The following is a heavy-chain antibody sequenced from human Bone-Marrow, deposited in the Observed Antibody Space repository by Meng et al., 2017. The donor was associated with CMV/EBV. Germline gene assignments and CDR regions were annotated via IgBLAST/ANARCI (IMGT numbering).Heavy chain of an antibody. CDR2: IYHSGTT. Sequence: SQTLSLTCAVYGGSFSGYYWSWIRQPPGKGLEWIGNIYHSGTTYYNPALRSRVTISLDTHNNQFSLKLSSVTATDTAMYYCAGYVVTIFGAVVPEYFQHWGQGTLVTVSS. V-gene: IGHV4-34*01. CDR3: AGYVVTIFGAVVPEYFQH. D-gene: IGHD3-3*01. J-gene: IGHJ1*01. CDR1: GGSFSGYY.